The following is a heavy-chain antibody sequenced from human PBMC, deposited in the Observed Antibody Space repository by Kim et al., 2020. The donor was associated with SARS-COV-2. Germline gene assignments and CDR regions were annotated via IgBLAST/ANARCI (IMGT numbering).Heavy chain of an antibody. CDR3: ARDIHGLHVVVPAAIDYYYYGMDV. Sequence: GGSLRLSCAASGFTFSSYSMNWVRQAPGKGLEWVSYISSSSSTIYYADSVKGRFTISRDNAKNSLYLQMNSLRDEDTAVYYCARDIHGLHVVVPAAIDYYYYGMDVWGQGTTVTVSS. CDR1: GFTFSSYS. D-gene: IGHD2-2*01. J-gene: IGHJ6*02. CDR2: ISSSSSTI. V-gene: IGHV3-48*02.